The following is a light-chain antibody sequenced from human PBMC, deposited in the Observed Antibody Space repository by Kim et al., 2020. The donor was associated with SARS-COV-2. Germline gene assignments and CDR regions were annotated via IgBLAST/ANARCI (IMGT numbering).Light chain of an antibody. CDR1: SGHISYA. J-gene: IGLJ3*02. CDR2: LNSDGSH. CDR3: QTWGAGIRV. Sequence: QLVLTQSPSASASLGASVKLTCTLSSGHISYAIAWHQQQPEKGPRYLMKLNSDGSHRKGDGIPDRFSGSISGAERYLTISSLQSEDEADYYCQTWGAGIRVFGGGTKLTVL. V-gene: IGLV4-69*01.